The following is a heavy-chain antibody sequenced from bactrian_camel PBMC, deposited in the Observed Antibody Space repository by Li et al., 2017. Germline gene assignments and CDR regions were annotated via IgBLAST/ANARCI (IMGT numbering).Heavy chain of an antibody. CDR1: GYTVTAYC. D-gene: IGHD2*01. V-gene: IGHV3S25*01. Sequence: QLVESGGGSVQTGGSLTLSCVASGYTVTAYCMGWFRQAPGKEREGVASIYSNGGGTFYADSVKGRFTISRDNAKNTVYLQMNSLKPEGTAMYYCAAETAPRCESTWYETRWYAYWGQGTQVTVS. CDR2: IYSNGGGT. J-gene: IGHJ4*01. CDR3: AAETAPRCESTWYETRWYAY.